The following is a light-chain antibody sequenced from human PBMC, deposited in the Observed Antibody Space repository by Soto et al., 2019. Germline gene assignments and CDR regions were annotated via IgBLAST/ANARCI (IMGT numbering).Light chain of an antibody. V-gene: IGKV1-39*01. Sequence: DIQMTQSPSSLSASVGDRVTITCRASQSVRRNLDWYQQKPGKAPNLLIFAASNLQSGVPSRFRGSGSGTDFTLTISSLQPEDFATYYCQQSDSSPWTFGQGTKVEIK. CDR2: AAS. J-gene: IGKJ1*01. CDR1: QSVRRN. CDR3: QQSDSSPWT.